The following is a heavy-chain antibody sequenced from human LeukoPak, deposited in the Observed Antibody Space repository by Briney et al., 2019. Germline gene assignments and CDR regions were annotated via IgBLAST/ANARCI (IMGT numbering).Heavy chain of an antibody. CDR3: AREGGPYRPLDY. J-gene: IGHJ4*02. CDR1: GGSITNTNY. CDR2: VNLQAST. Sequence: SQTLSLTCGVSGGSITNTNYWTWVGQPPGKGLEWIGEVNLQASTNYNPSLMGRVAISVDTSENHISLQLTSVTAADTAVYYCAREGGPYRPLDYSGQGTLVTVSS. V-gene: IGHV4-4*02.